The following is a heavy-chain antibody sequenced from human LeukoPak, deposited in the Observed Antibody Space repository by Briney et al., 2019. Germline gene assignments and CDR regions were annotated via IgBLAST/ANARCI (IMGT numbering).Heavy chain of an antibody. CDR3: ARGQVDYDFWSGYYQPPVD. D-gene: IGHD3-3*01. V-gene: IGHV3-48*03. J-gene: IGHJ4*02. CDR1: GFTFSSYE. CDR2: ISSSGSTI. Sequence: GGSLRLSCAASGFTFSSYEMNWVRQAPGKGLEWVSYISSSGSTIYYADSVKGRFTISRDNAKNSLYLQMNSLRAEDTAAYYCARGQVDYDFWSGYYQPPVDWGQGTLVTVSS.